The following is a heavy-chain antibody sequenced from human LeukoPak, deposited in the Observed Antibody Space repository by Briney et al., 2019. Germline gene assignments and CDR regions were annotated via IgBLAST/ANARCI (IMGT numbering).Heavy chain of an antibody. D-gene: IGHD4-17*01. CDR3: ARRGTVTTSWDY. J-gene: IGHJ4*02. CDR2: MNPNSGST. Sequence: ASVKVSCKASGYTFTSYDINWVRQATGQGLEWMGWMNPNSGSTGYAQKFQGRVTMTRNTSISTAYMELSSLRSEDTAVYYCARRGTVTTSWDYWGQGTLVTVSS. V-gene: IGHV1-8*01. CDR1: GYTFTSYD.